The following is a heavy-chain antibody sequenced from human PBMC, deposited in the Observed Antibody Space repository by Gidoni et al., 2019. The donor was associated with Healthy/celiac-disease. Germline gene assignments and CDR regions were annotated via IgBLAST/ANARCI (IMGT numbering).Heavy chain of an antibody. CDR3: ARGMGVRGSYYYAMDV. CDR2: INSDESST. Sequence: EVQLVESGGGLVQPGGSLRLSCSASGFTFSCSWMHWVRQPPGKGLVWVSRINSDESSTSYADSVTGRFTISRDNAKNTLYLQMNSLRAEDTAVYYCARGMGVRGSYYYAMDVWGQGTTVTVSS. V-gene: IGHV3-74*01. J-gene: IGHJ6*02. D-gene: IGHD3-10*01. CDR1: GFTFSCSW.